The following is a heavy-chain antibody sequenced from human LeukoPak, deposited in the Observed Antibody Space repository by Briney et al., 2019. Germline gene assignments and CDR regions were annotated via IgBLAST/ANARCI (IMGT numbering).Heavy chain of an antibody. V-gene: IGHV3-13*01. Sequence: GGSLRLSCAASGFTFSSYDMHWVRQATGKGLEWVSAIGTAGDTYYPGSVKGRFTISRDNAKNSLYLEMNSLRGEDSAVYYCTTSDDSSGSNWGQGTLVTVSS. CDR1: GFTFSSYD. D-gene: IGHD3-22*01. CDR3: TTSDDSSGSN. CDR2: IGTAGDT. J-gene: IGHJ4*02.